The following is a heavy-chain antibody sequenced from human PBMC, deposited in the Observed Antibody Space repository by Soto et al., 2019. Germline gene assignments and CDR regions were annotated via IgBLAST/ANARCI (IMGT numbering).Heavy chain of an antibody. CDR3: ARDPYKYRSGWQTDLDDYYYGXDV. J-gene: IGHJ6*02. CDR2: IIPIFGTA. Sequence: ASVKVSCKASGGTLSRYAISWVRQATGQGLEWMGEIIPIFGTANYAQKFQGRVTITADESTSTAYMELSSLRSEETAVYYCARDPYKYRSGWQTDLDDYYYGXDVWGQGTTVTVSS. V-gene: IGHV1-69*13. CDR1: GGTLSRYA. D-gene: IGHD6-19*01.